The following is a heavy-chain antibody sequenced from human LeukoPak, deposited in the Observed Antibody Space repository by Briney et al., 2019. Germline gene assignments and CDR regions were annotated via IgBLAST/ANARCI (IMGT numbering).Heavy chain of an antibody. CDR3: ARGSYYYYGMDV. CDR2: INPNSGGT. CDR1: GYTFTGYY. J-gene: IGHJ6*02. Sequence: ASVKVSCKASGYTFTGYYMHWVRQAPGQGLEWMGWINPNSGGTNYAQKFQGRDTMTRDTSISTAYMELSRLRSDDTAVYYCARGSYYYYGMDVWGQGTTVTVSS. V-gene: IGHV1-2*02.